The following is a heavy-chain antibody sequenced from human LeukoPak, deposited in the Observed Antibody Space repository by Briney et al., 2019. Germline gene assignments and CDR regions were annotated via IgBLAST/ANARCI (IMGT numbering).Heavy chain of an antibody. D-gene: IGHD6-19*01. J-gene: IGHJ4*02. V-gene: IGHV3-23*01. CDR3: AKDRRRTSGWYVFDH. CDR1: GFSFRNYA. Sequence: GGSLRLSCAASGFSFRNYAMAWVRQAPGKGLEWVSVISDSGDTTYYADSVKGRFTISRDNSKNTLYLQMNSLRAEDTAVYYCAKDRRRTSGWYVFDHWGQGTLVTVSS. CDR2: ISDSGDTT.